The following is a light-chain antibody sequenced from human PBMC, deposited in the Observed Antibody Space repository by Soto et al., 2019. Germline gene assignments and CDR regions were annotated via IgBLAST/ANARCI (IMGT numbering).Light chain of an antibody. CDR3: QQANSFPPT. CDR1: EDISSW. CDR2: AAP. J-gene: IGKJ5*01. V-gene: IGKV1-12*01. Sequence: DIQMTQSPSAVSASVGDRVTITCRASEDISSWFAWYQQKPGKAPKIMIYAAPSLQGGVPSRFSCGGSGTESTPTISSLPPEDFVTYYCQQANSFPPTFGQGTRLDIK.